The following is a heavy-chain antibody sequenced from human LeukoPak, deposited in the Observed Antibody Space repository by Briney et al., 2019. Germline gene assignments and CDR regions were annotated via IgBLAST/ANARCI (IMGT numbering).Heavy chain of an antibody. CDR1: GFTLSSYA. D-gene: IGHD6-13*01. CDR3: AKQSAGSAAWYSLHYDF. CDR2: VEGGGGGT. V-gene: IGHV3-23*01. J-gene: IGHJ4*02. Sequence: GGSLRLSCAASGFTLSSYAMTWVRQAPGRGLEWVSSVEGGGGGTYYADSVEGRFTISRDNSKDTLYLQMNGLRAEDTAVYFCAKQSAGSAAWYSLHYDFWGQGTLVTVSS.